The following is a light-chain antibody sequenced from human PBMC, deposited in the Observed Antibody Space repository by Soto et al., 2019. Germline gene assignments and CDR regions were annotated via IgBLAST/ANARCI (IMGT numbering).Light chain of an antibody. J-gene: IGKJ5*01. CDR2: DTS. Sequence: EIVLTQSPGTLYLSPVERSTLSCSAIQSVSNNYLAWYQQKPGQAPRLLIYDTSTRATGIPARFSGSGSGTEFTLTISSLQSEDFAVYYCQQYNNWPPITFGQGTRLEIK. V-gene: IGKV3-15*01. CDR3: QQYNNWPPIT. CDR1: QSVSNN.